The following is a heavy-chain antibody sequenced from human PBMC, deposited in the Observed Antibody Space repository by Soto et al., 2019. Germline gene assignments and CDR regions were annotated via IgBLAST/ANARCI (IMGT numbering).Heavy chain of an antibody. CDR3: ASWVGYWRVSTCQNAFDI. J-gene: IGHJ3*02. CDR1: GFTFSNYW. V-gene: IGHV3-74*01. D-gene: IGHD2-2*01. Sequence: EVQLVESGGDLVHPGGSLRLSCAASGFTFSNYWMHWVGQASGKGLVWVSRIISYGTSVNYAESVKGRFTISRDNAKNMLYLQMNRLRADDMAVYECASWVGYWRVSTCQNAFDIWGQGTMVTVSS. CDR2: IISYGTSV.